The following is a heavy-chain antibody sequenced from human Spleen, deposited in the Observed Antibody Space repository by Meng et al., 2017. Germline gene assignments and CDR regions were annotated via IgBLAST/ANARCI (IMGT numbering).Heavy chain of an antibody. J-gene: IGHJ4*02. CDR2: QCHADDT. V-gene: IGHV4-39*01. CDR1: GGSISSGDYY. D-gene: IGHD3-16*01. CDR3: ARHTFNGNPGGIDS. Sequence: QVQLQESGPGLEKPSQTLSLTCTVSGGSISSGDYYWSWIRQPPGRGLEWIGSQCHADDTYYNPSLMGRVTISVDTSKNQVSLKLTSVTAADTSIYYCARHTFNGNPGGIDSWGQGILVTVSS.